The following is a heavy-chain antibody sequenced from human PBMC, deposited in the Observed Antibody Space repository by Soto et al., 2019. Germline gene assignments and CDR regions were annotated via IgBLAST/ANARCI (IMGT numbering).Heavy chain of an antibody. Sequence: PGGSLRLSCAASGFTFSSYAMSWVRQAPGKGLEWVSAISGSGGSTYYADSVRGRFTISRDNSKNTLYLQMDNLRAEDTAVYYCARDLNQTGTAFDYWGQGSLVTVSS. J-gene: IGHJ4*02. V-gene: IGHV3-23*01. D-gene: IGHD1-1*01. CDR1: GFTFSSYA. CDR2: ISGSGGST. CDR3: ARDLNQTGTAFDY.